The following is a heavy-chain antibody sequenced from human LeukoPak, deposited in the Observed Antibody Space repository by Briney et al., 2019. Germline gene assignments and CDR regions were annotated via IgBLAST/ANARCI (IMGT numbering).Heavy chain of an antibody. CDR3: ARDQSYDFWSGYYLTVGYFDY. V-gene: IGHV3-7*01. D-gene: IGHD3-3*01. CDR2: IKQDGSEK. J-gene: IGHJ4*02. CDR1: GFTFSSYA. Sequence: GGSLRLSCAASGFTFSSYAMSWVRQAPGKGLEWVANIKQDGSEKYYVDSVKGRFTISRDNAKNSLYLQMNSLRAEDTAVYYCARDQSYDFWSGYYLTVGYFDYWGQGTLVTVSS.